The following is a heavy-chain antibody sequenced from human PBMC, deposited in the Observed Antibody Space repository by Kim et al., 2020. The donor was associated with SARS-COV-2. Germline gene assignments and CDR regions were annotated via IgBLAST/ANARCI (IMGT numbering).Heavy chain of an antibody. Sequence: RGSLRLSCAASGFTFSSYGMHWVRQAPGKGLEWVAVISYDGSNKYYADSVKGRFTISRDNSKNTLYLQMNSLRAEDTAVYYCAKAGNEYSSSLGGTNDY. CDR1: GFTFSSYG. CDR3: AKAGNEYSSSLGGTNDY. V-gene: IGHV3-30*18. J-gene: IGHJ4*01. D-gene: IGHD6-6*01. CDR2: ISYDGSNK.